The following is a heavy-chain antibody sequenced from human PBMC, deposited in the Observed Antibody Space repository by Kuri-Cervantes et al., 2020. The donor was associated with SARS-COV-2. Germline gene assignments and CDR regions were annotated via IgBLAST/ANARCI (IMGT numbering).Heavy chain of an antibody. V-gene: IGHV1-69*10. CDR1: GGTFSSYA. Sequence: SALVSCKASGGTFSSYAISWVRQDPGQGLEWMGGIIPIFGIANYAQKFQGRVAITADKSTSTAYMELSSLRSEDTAVYYCAGGRGSSGWFDYYYGMDVWGQGTTVTVSS. CDR2: IIPIFGIA. CDR3: AGGRGSSGWFDYYYGMDV. D-gene: IGHD3-10*01. J-gene: IGHJ6*02.